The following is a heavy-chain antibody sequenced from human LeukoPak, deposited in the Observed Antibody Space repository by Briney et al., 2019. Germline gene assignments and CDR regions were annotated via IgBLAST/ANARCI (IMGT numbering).Heavy chain of an antibody. CDR1: GFTFSSYA. D-gene: IGHD2-8*01. V-gene: IGHV3-30-3*01. CDR3: ARRAYCTHGICYDYYYYYGLDI. J-gene: IGHJ6*02. Sequence: GGSLRLSCAASGFTFSSYAMPWVRQAPGKGLEWVAVISYDGSNKYYADSVKGRFTISRDNSKNTLYLQMNSLRAEDTAVYYCARRAYCTHGICYDYYYYYGLDIWGQGTTVTVSS. CDR2: ISYDGSNK.